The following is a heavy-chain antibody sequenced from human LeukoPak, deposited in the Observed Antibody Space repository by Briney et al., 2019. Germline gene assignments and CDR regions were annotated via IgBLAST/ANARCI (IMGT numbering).Heavy chain of an antibody. CDR3: ARDRYYGDYEGPAFDI. CDR2: IKQDGSEK. CDR1: GFTFSSYW. J-gene: IGHJ3*02. D-gene: IGHD4-17*01. V-gene: IGHV3-7*03. Sequence: PGGSLRLSCAASGFTFSSYWMSWVRQAPGKGLEWVANIKQDGSEKYYVDSVKGRFTISRDNAKNSLYLQMNSLRAEDTAVYYCARDRYYGDYEGPAFDIWGQGTMVTVSS.